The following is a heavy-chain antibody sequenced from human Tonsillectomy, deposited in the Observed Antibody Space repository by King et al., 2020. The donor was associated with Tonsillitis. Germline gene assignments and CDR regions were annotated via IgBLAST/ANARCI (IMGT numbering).Heavy chain of an antibody. D-gene: IGHD1-26*01. J-gene: IGHJ5*02. V-gene: IGHV1-2*02. CDR2: IKPNSGGT. CDR1: GYTFTGYY. CDR3: ARALVKWALLEVCWFDP. Sequence: VQLVESGAEVKKPGASVKVSCKASGYTFTGYYMHWVRQAPGQGLEWMGWIKPNSGGTNYAQKFQGRVTMTRDTSLSTAYMELSRLRFDDTAVYYCARALVKWALLEVCWFDPWGQGTLVTVSS.